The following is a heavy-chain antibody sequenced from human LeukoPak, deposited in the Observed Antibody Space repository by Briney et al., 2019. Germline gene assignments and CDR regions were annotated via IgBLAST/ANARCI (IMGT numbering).Heavy chain of an antibody. CDR1: GGSFSGYY. D-gene: IGHD2-2*01. CDR2: INHSGST. V-gene: IGHV4-34*01. Sequence: SETLSLTCAVYGGSFSGYYWSWIRQPPGKGLEWIGEINHSGSTNYNPSLKSRVTISVDTSKNQFSLKLSSVTAADTAVYYCASTEDIVVVPAYYYFDYWGQGTLVTVSS. CDR3: ASTEDIVVVPAYYYFDY. J-gene: IGHJ4*02.